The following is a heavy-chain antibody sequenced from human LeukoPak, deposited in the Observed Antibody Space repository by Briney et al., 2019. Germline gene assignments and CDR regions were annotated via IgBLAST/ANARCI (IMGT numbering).Heavy chain of an antibody. CDR1: GYTFTGYY. CDR2: INPNSGGT. CDR3: ARDAPVVRGVIIAFDY. V-gene: IGHV1-2*02. J-gene: IGHJ4*02. Sequence: ASVKVSCKASGYTFTGYYMHWVRQAPGQGLEWMGWINPNSGGTNYAQKFQGRVTMTRDTSISTAYMELSRLRSDDTAVYYCARDAPVVRGVIIAFDYWGQGTLVTVSS. D-gene: IGHD3-10*01.